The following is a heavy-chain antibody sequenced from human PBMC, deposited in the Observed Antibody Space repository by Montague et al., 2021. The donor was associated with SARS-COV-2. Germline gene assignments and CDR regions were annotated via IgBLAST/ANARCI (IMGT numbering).Heavy chain of an antibody. V-gene: IGHV4-34*01. CDR3: AGLGDGVVPAPILGVGPYYSFYYMDV. D-gene: IGHD2-2*02. Sequence: SETLSLTCAVHGGSFSTYSWNWIRQPPGKGLEWIGEIHHGGSTNYNPSLKSRVTISVDTSKNQFSLKLTSVAAADTAVYYCAGLGDGVVPAPILGVGPYYSFYYMDVGGKGTTVTVSS. CDR2: IHHGGST. J-gene: IGHJ6*03. CDR1: GGSFSTYS.